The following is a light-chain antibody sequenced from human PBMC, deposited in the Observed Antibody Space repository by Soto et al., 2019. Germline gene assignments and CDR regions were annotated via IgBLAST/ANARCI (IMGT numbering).Light chain of an antibody. CDR1: SGSVSTSYY. J-gene: IGLJ2*01. CDR2: STN. V-gene: IGLV8-61*01. CDR3: VLYMGSGPSVV. Sequence: QTVVTQEPSFSVSPGGTVTLTCGLSSGSVSTSYYPSWYQQTPGQASRTLIYSTNTRSSGVPDRFSGSILGNKAALTITGAQADDESDYYCVLYMGSGPSVVFGGGTKLTVL.